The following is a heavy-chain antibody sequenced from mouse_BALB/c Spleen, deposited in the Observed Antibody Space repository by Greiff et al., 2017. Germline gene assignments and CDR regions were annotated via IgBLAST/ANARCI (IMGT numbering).Heavy chain of an antibody. Sequence: VQLQQSGAELVKPGASVKLSCTASGFNIKDTYMHWVKQRPEQGLEWIGRIDPANGNTKYDPKFQGKATITVDTSSNTAYLQLSSLTSEDTAVYYCAEITSATWCAYGGQGTLDTVSA. V-gene: IGHV14-3*02. J-gene: IGHJ3*01. CDR3: AEITSATWCAY. CDR2: IDPANGNT. CDR1: GFNIKDTY. D-gene: IGHD1-2*01.